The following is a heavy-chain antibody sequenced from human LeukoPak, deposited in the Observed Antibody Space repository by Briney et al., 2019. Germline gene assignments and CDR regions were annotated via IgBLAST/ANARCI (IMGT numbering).Heavy chain of an antibody. CDR2: ISGSGGST. J-gene: IGHJ4*02. Sequence: PGGSLRLSCAASGFTFSSNAVSWVRQAPGKGLEWVSAISGSGGSTYYADSVKGRFTISRDNSKNTLYLQMNSLRAEDTAVYYCAKDKELYGDSSPYWGQGTLVTVSS. V-gene: IGHV3-23*01. D-gene: IGHD4-17*01. CDR3: AKDKELYGDSSPY. CDR1: GFTFSSNA.